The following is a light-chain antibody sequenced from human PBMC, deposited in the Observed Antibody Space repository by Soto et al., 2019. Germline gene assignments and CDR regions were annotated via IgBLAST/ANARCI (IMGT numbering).Light chain of an antibody. Sequence: QSVLTQPPSVSGAPGQRVTISCTGSSSNIGAGYDVYWYQQLPGTAPKLLIYGNSNRPSGVPDRFSGSKSGTSASLAITGLQAEDEADYYCQSYDSSLSGLVFGAGTKLTVL. CDR3: QSYDSSLSGLV. J-gene: IGLJ1*01. CDR2: GNS. CDR1: SSNIGAGYD. V-gene: IGLV1-40*01.